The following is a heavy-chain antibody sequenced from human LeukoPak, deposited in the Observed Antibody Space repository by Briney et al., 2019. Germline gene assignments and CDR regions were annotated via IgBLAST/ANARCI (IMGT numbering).Heavy chain of an antibody. CDR1: GFIVSSNY. CDR3: ARQGKTVTTTSGY. CDR2: IYSGGST. Sequence: GGSLRLSCAASGFIVSSNYMSWVRQAPGKGLEWVSFIYSGGSTYYADSVKGRFTISRDNSKNTLYLQMNSLRPEDTAVYYCARQGKTVTTTSGYWGQGTLVTVSS. V-gene: IGHV3-66*04. J-gene: IGHJ4*02. D-gene: IGHD4-17*01.